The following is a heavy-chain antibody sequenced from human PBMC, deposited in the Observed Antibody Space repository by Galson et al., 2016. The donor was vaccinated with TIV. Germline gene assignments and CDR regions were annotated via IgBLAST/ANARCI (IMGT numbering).Heavy chain of an antibody. J-gene: IGHJ6*02. V-gene: IGHV1-69*04. CDR2: IIPMLGVT. D-gene: IGHD1-26*01. CDR3: ARVSPDYRGGSGMAF. Sequence: SVKVSCKASGDTFSSYAISWVRQAPGQGLEWMGRIIPMLGVTNYAQNFQGRVTITADKSTSTVYMDLSNLRSDDTAVFFCARVSPDYRGGSGMAFWGQGTTVTVSS. CDR1: GDTFSSYA.